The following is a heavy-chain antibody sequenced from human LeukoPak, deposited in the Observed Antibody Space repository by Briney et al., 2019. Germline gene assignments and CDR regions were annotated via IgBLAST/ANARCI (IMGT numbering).Heavy chain of an antibody. Sequence: ASVKVSCKASGYTFTDYYIHWVRQAPRQGLEYMGWINPSSGGTNYAQNFQGRVTMTRDTSISTVYMELSRLRSDDTAVYYCGRPDFGSGNYYPPPHWGQGTLVTVSS. J-gene: IGHJ4*02. V-gene: IGHV1-2*02. CDR3: GRPDFGSGNYYPPPH. D-gene: IGHD3-10*01. CDR1: GYTFTDYY. CDR2: INPSSGGT.